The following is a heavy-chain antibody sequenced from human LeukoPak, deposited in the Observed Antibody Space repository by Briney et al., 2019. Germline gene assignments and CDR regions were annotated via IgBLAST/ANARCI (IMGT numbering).Heavy chain of an antibody. CDR3: EKDWIAAAGTRGEDY. J-gene: IGHJ4*02. D-gene: IGHD6-13*01. CDR1: GGTFSSYA. Sequence: ASVKVSCKASGGTFSSYAISWVRQAPGQGLEWMGWINPNSGGTNYAQKFQGRVTMTRDTSISTAYMELSRLRSDDTAVYYCEKDWIAAAGTRGEDYGGQGILVTVSS. V-gene: IGHV1-2*02. CDR2: INPNSGGT.